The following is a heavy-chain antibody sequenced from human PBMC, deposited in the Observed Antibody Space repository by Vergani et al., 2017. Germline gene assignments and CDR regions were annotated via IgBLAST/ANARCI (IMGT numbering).Heavy chain of an antibody. CDR1: GGSISSYY. CDR2: IYTSGST. D-gene: IGHD1-1*01. CDR3: ARGLPQPWKKTPATLHMDV. Sequence: QVQLQESGPGLVKPSETLSLTCTVSGGSISSYYWSWIRQPAGKGLEWIGRIYTSGSTNYNPSLKSRVTMSVDTSKNQFSLKLSSVTAADTAVYYCARGLPQPWKKTPATLHMDVWGKGTTVTVSS. J-gene: IGHJ6*03. V-gene: IGHV4-4*07.